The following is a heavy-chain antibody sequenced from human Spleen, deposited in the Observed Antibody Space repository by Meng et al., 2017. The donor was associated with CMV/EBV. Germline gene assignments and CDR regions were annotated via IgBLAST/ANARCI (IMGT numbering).Heavy chain of an antibody. D-gene: IGHD3-22*01. CDR1: GFTFSSYA. J-gene: IGHJ4*02. CDR2: IYSGGSST. CDR3: AKDSRYYYDSSGYYDY. V-gene: IGHV3-23*03. Sequence: GESLKISCAASGFTFSSYAMSWVRQAPGKGLEWVSVIYSGGSSTYYADSVKGRFTISRDNSKNTLYLQMNSLRAEDTAVYYCAKDSRYYYDSSGYYDYWGQGTLVTVSS.